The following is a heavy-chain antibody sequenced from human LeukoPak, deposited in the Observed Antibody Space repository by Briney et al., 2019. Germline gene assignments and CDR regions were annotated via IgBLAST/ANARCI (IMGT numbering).Heavy chain of an antibody. CDR1: GFTFSSYA. D-gene: IGHD6-13*01. CDR2: ISGSGDT. Sequence: GGSLRLFCAASGFTFSSYAMGWVRQAPRKGLEWVSAISGSGDTYYAYSVKGRFTISRDNSKNTLYLQMNSLRAEDTAVYYCATTGYSSRNYWGQGTLVTVSS. V-gene: IGHV3-23*01. CDR3: ATTGYSSRNY. J-gene: IGHJ4*02.